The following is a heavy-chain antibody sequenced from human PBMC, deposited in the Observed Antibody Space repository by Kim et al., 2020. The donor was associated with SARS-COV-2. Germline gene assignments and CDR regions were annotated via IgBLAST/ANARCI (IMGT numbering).Heavy chain of an antibody. CDR3: ALGRGGELRGDY. D-gene: IGHD1-26*01. J-gene: IGHJ4*02. Sequence: NYAKKSQGRVTITADEATSTAYMELSSLRSEDTAVYYCALGRGGELRGDYWGQGTLVTVSS. V-gene: IGHV1-69*01.